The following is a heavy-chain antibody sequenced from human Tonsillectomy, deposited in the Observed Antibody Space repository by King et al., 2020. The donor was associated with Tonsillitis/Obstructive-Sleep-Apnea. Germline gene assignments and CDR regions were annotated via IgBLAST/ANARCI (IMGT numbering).Heavy chain of an antibody. Sequence: QLVQSGGGVVQPGRSLRLSCAASGFTFSSYAMHWVRQAPGKGLEWVAVISYDGSNKYYADSVKGRFTISRDNSKNTLYLQMNSLRAEDTAVYYCARERGSSFACDIWGQGTMVTLSS. V-gene: IGHV3-30*04. CDR2: ISYDGSNK. CDR1: GFTFSSYA. D-gene: IGHD6-6*01. J-gene: IGHJ3*02. CDR3: ARERGSSFACDI.